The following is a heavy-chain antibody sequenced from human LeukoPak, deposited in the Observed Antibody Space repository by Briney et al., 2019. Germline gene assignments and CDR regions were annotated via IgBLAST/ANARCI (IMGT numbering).Heavy chain of an antibody. Sequence: PGGSLRLSCAASGFTFSSYWMSWVRQAPGKGLEWVANIKQDGSEKYYVDSVKGRFTISRDNAENSLYLQMNSLRAEDTAVYYCARTDIVVVPARGAYGVDVWGQGTTVTVSS. V-gene: IGHV3-7*04. CDR3: ARTDIVVVPARGAYGVDV. CDR2: IKQDGSEK. D-gene: IGHD2-2*01. CDR1: GFTFSSYW. J-gene: IGHJ6*02.